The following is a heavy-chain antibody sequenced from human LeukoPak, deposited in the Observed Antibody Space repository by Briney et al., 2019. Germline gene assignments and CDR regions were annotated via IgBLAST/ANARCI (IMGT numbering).Heavy chain of an antibody. Sequence: GGSLRLSCAASGFAFSTYAMSWVRQAPGKGLEWVSAISGSGVSTYYADSVKGRFTISRDTSNNTLYLQMNSLRAEDTAVYYCARVYYYDSSGLDYWGQGTLVTVSS. J-gene: IGHJ4*02. CDR2: ISGSGVST. CDR1: GFAFSTYA. D-gene: IGHD3-22*01. V-gene: IGHV3-23*01. CDR3: ARVYYYDSSGLDY.